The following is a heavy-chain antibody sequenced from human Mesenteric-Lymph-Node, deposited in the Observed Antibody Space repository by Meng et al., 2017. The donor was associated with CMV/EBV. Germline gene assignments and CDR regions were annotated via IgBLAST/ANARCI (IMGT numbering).Heavy chain of an antibody. J-gene: IGHJ6*02. CDR3: AKDRDFVTGKNYHYAMDV. CDR1: AFSFSNYG. Sequence: GESLKISCAASAFSFSNYGMHWVRQAPGKGLEWVSFMRYDGKTTYYADSVEGRFTISRDNSKNTVYLQRNSLRPEDTAVYFCAKDRDFVTGKNYHYAMDVWGQGTTVTVSS. V-gene: IGHV3-30*02. D-gene: IGHD2-21*02. CDR2: MRYDGKTT.